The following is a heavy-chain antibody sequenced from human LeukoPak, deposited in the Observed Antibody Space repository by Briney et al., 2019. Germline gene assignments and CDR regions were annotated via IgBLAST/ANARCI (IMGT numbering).Heavy chain of an antibody. CDR3: ARGTYYYDSSGPYYFDY. J-gene: IGHJ4*02. Sequence: GGSLRLSCAASGFTFSSYDMHWVRHATGKGLEWVSAIGTAGDTYYPGSVKGRFTISRENAKNSLYLQMNSLRAGDTAVYYCARGTYYYDSSGPYYFDYWGQGTLVTVSS. V-gene: IGHV3-13*01. CDR1: GFTFSSYD. D-gene: IGHD3-22*01. CDR2: IGTAGDT.